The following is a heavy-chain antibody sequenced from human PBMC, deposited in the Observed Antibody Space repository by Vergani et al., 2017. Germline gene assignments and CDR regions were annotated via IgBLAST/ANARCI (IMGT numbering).Heavy chain of an antibody. J-gene: IGHJ4*02. CDR1: GYTFTDYF. CDR2: INPNSGGT. Sequence: QVQLVQSGAEVKKPGASVKVSCKASGYTFTDYFMHWVRQAPGQGLEWMGLINPNSGGTNYAQKFQGRVTMTRDTSISTAYMELRNLRSDDTAVYYCARVGTSSNRDYFDYWGQGTLVTVSS. CDR3: ARVGTSSNRDYFDY. D-gene: IGHD2-2*01. V-gene: IGHV1-2*02.